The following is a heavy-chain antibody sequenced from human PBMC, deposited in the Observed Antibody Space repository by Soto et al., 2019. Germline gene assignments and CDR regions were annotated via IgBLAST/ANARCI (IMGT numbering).Heavy chain of an antibody. CDR2: ISGSGGST. CDR3: ARRVSGSYYDY. D-gene: IGHD1-26*01. Sequence: EVQLLESGGGLVQPGGSLRLSCAASGFTFSSYAMRWVRQAPVKGLEWVSAISGSGGSTYYADSVKGRFNISRDNSKNTLNLQMNSLRAEDPAVYFFARRVSGSYYDYWGQGTLVIVSS. CDR1: GFTFSSYA. V-gene: IGHV3-23*01. J-gene: IGHJ4*02.